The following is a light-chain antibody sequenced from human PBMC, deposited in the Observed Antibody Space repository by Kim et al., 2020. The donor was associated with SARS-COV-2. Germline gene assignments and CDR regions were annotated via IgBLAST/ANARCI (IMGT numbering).Light chain of an antibody. V-gene: IGLV2-8*01. CDR1: RGDLSSYKY. J-gene: IGLJ1*01. CDR3: ASHGGYDYV. CDR2: EVT. Sequence: PGQSVAIACSGTRGDLSSYKYVSWYQQHPGKSPKLIIYEVTKRPSGVPDRFSGSMSGNTASLTVSGLQAEDEADYYCASHGGYDYVFGTGTRVTVL.